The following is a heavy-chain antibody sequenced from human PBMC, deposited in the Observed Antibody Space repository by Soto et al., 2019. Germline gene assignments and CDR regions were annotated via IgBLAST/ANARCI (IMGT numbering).Heavy chain of an antibody. CDR3: ARHKGDFGSGYQRDNWFDP. D-gene: IGHD3-3*01. CDR1: GGSIDSGECY. V-gene: IGHV4-39*01. CDR2: IYYSWST. Sequence: SETLSLTCTVSGGSIDSGECYLSWIRQPPGKGLEWSGSIYYSWSTDYNPSLKSRVTIYVDTSKNQCSRKLSSVTAADTAVDYCARHKGDFGSGYQRDNWFDPWGQGTLVTVS. J-gene: IGHJ5*02.